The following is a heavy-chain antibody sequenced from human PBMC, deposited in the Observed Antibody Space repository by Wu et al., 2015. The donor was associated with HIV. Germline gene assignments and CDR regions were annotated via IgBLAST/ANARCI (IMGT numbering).Heavy chain of an antibody. D-gene: IGHD3-9*01. CDR3: ARGSPRHYDILTGDWFDP. V-gene: IGHV1-69*12. CDR2: IIPIFGTA. J-gene: IGHJ5*02. CDR1: GGTFSSYA. Sequence: QVQLVQSGAEVKKPGSSVKVSCKASGGTFSSYAISWVRQAPGQGLEWMGGIIPIFGTANYAQKFQGRVTITADESTSTAYMELSSLRSEDTAVYYCARGSPRHYDILTGDWFDPWGQGTLVTVSS.